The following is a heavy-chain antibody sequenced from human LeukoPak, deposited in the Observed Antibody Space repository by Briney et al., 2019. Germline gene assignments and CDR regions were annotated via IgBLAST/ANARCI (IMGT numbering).Heavy chain of an antibody. V-gene: IGHV6-1*01. CDR1: GDSVSSNSAA. Sequence: SQTLSLTCVISGDSVSSNSAAWNWIRQSPSRGLEWLGRTYYRSKWYNDYAVSVKSRITINPDISKNQFSLQLNSVTPEDTAVYYCTRRRVATIGGVFDYWGQGTLVTVSS. CDR2: TYYRSKWYN. D-gene: IGHD3-16*01. CDR3: TRRRVATIGGVFDY. J-gene: IGHJ4*02.